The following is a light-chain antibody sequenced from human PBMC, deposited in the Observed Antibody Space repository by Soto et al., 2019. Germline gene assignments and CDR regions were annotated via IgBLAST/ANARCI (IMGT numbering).Light chain of an antibody. Sequence: DIQMTQSPSTLSASVGDRVTITCRASQSISAWLAWYQQKPGKAPKLLIYDASNLESGVPSRFSGSGAGTDFTLTISGLQPDDFATYYCQQYNRYAVTFGQGTKVEIK. CDR3: QQYNRYAVT. J-gene: IGKJ1*01. CDR2: DAS. V-gene: IGKV1-5*01. CDR1: QSISAW.